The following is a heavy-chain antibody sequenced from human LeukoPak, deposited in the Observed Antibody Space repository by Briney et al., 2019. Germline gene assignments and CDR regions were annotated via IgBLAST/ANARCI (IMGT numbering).Heavy chain of an antibody. Sequence: ASVKVSCKASGYTFTGYYMHWVRQAPGQGLEWMGWINPNSGGTNYAQKFQGRVTMTRDTSISTAYMELSRLRSDDTAVYYCAREGRASSSYRGGYYYYYMDVWGKGTTVTVSS. CDR1: GYTFTGYY. V-gene: IGHV1-2*02. CDR3: AREGRASSSYRGGYYYYYMDV. J-gene: IGHJ6*03. D-gene: IGHD6-6*01. CDR2: INPNSGGT.